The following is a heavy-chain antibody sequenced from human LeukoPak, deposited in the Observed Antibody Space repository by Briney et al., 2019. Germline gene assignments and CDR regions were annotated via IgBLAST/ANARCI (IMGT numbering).Heavy chain of an antibody. J-gene: IGHJ4*02. CDR1: GFTFSSYA. V-gene: IGHV3-23*01. CDR3: AKVGPRYSYGPPYFDY. CDR2: ISGSGGST. D-gene: IGHD5-18*01. Sequence: GGSLRLSCAASGFTFSSYAMSWVRQAPGKGLEWVSAISGSGGSTYYADSVKGRFTISRDNSKNTLCLQMNSLRAEDTAVYYCAKVGPRYSYGPPYFDYWGQGTLVTVSS.